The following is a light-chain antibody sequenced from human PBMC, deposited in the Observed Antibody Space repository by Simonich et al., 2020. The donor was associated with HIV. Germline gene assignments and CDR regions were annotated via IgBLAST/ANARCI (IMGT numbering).Light chain of an antibody. J-gene: IGLJ3*02. Sequence: QPVLTQPPSASASLGASVTLTCTLSSDYRHYKVDWYQERPGKGPRFVVRVGPGGIGGSKGDGLPDRFSVSGSGLNRYLTIKNSQEEDESDYHCGADHGSVSNLVSDWVFGGGTKLTVL. CDR3: GADHGSVSNLVSDWV. V-gene: IGLV9-49*01. CDR2: VGPGGIGG. CDR1: SDYRHYK.